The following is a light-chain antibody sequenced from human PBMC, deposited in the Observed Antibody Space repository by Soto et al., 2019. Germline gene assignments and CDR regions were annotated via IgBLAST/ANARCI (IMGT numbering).Light chain of an antibody. J-gene: IGLJ1*01. V-gene: IGLV1-40*01. Sequence: QAVVTQPPSVSGAPGQRVTISCTGSSSNIGADYDVHWYQHLPGAAPKLLIYGNNNRPSGVPDRFSGSKSGTSASLAITGLQAEDEADYYCQSYDSSLRGSRVFGTGTKVTVL. CDR1: SSNIGADYD. CDR3: QSYDSSLRGSRV. CDR2: GNN.